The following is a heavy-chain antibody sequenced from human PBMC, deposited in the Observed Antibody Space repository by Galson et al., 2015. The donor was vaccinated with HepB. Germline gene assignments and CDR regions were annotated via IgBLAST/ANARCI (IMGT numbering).Heavy chain of an antibody. CDR1: GYSFSGYG. Sequence: VKVSCKASGYSFSGYGITWVRQAPGQGLEWMGWISAYNGNRNYAQKFQGGVTMTTDTSTSTAHMELTSLTSDDTAVYYCARVVTAYHYYFDVWDTGTTVTVSS. CDR3: ARVVTAYHYYFDV. J-gene: IGHJ6*03. V-gene: IGHV1-18*01. D-gene: IGHD2-21*02. CDR2: ISAYNGNR.